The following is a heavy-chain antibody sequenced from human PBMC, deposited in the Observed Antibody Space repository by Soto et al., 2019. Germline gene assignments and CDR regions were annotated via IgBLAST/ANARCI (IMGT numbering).Heavy chain of an antibody. CDR1: GGSISSSSYY. V-gene: IGHV4-39*01. CDR2: IYYSGST. D-gene: IGHD1-26*01. CDR3: ATQIVGATYYYYYGMDV. Sequence: SETLSLSCTVSGGSISSSSYYWGWIRQPPGKGLEWIGSIYYSGSTYYNPSLKSRVTISVDTSKNQFSLKLSSVTAADTAVYYCATQIVGATYYYYYGMDVCGQGTTVTVSS. J-gene: IGHJ6*02.